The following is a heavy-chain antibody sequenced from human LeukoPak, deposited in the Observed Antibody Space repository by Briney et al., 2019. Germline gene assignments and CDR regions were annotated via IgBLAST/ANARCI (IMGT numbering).Heavy chain of an antibody. J-gene: IGHJ4*02. V-gene: IGHV3-30*04. D-gene: IGHD3-9*01. CDR3: ARDILTGYSTPNFDY. CDR2: ISYDGSNK. CDR1: GFTFSTYT. Sequence: GGSQRLSCAASGFTFSTYTMHWVRQAPGKGLEWVAFISYDGSNKFYADSVKGRFTISRDNSKNRLYLQMSSLRGEDTAIYYCARDILTGYSTPNFDYWGQGTLVTVSS.